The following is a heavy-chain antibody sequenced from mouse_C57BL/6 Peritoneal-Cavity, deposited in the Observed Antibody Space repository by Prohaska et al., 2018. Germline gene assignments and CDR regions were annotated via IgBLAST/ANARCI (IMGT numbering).Heavy chain of an antibody. J-gene: IGHJ3*01. Sequence: EVKLEESGGGLVQPGGSMKLSCVASGFTFSNYWMNWVRQSPEKGLEWVAQIRLKSDNYATHDAESVKGRITISKDECKSSVYLEMDNFSAAGTAFDYSTRFAYWGKGTQVTVSA. CDR3: TRFAY. V-gene: IGHV6-3*01. CDR1: GFTFSNYW. CDR2: IRLKSDNYAT.